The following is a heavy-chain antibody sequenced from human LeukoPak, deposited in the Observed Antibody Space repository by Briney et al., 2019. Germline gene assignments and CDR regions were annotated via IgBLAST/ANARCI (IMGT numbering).Heavy chain of an antibody. CDR1: GFTFSSYS. CDR3: ATLLWYGGLLDH. Sequence: GGSLRLSCAASGFTFSSYSMNWVRQAPGKGLEWVSSISSSSSYIYYADSVKGRFTISRDNAKNSLYLQMNSLRAEDTAVYYCATLLWYGGLLDHWGRGTLVTVSS. D-gene: IGHD3-10*01. V-gene: IGHV3-21*01. CDR2: ISSSSSYI. J-gene: IGHJ2*01.